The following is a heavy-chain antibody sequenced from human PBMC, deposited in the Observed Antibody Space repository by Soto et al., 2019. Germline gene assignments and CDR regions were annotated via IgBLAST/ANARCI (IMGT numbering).Heavy chain of an antibody. CDR1: GFTFSSYA. J-gene: IGHJ4*02. CDR2: ISGSGGST. CDR3: AKGRVLIVVVPAALTTEDY. V-gene: IGHV3-23*01. Sequence: GGSLRLSCAASGFTFSSYAMSWVRQAPGKGLEWVSAISGSGGSTYYADSVKGRFTISRDNSKNTLYLQMNSLRAEDTAVYYCAKGRVLIVVVPAALTTEDYWGQGTLVTVSS. D-gene: IGHD2-2*01.